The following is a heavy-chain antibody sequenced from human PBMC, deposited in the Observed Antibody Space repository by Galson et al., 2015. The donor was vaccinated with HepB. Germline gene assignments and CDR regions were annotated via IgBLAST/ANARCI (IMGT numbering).Heavy chain of an antibody. V-gene: IGHV3-23*01. CDR3: AKDPRGYSSGWFDY. CDR2: ISGSGGST. Sequence: SLRLSCAASGFTFSSYAMSWVRQAPGKGLEWVSAISGSGGSTYYADSVKGQFTISRDNSKNTLYLQMNSLRAEDTAVYYCAKDPRGYSSGWFDYWGQGTLLTVSS. D-gene: IGHD6-25*01. J-gene: IGHJ4*02. CDR1: GFTFSSYA.